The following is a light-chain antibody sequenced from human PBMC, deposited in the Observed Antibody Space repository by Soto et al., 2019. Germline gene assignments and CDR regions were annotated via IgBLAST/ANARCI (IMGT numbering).Light chain of an antibody. Sequence: QSALTQPPSASGSPGQSLTISCTGTSSDVGAHNYVSWYQQNPGKAPKLMLYDVNKRPSGVPDRFSGSKSGNTASLTVSGLQAEDEADYYCSSYGGGNTWVFGGGTKLTVL. CDR2: DVN. V-gene: IGLV2-8*01. CDR1: SSDVGAHNY. J-gene: IGLJ3*02. CDR3: SSYGGGNTWV.